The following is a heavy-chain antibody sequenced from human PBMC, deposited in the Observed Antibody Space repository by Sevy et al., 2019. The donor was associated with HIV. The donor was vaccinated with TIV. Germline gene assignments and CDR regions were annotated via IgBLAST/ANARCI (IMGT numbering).Heavy chain of an antibody. CDR2: ISFDATNK. D-gene: IGHD1-1*01. CDR3: ALERLSSDVAEYFQN. Sequence: GGSLRLSCAASGFTFSDYYMTWIRQAPGKGLEWVATISFDATNKHYADSVKGRFTISRDNFQNSLFLQMDSLRPEDTAVYYCALERLSSDVAEYFQNWGQGTLVTVSS. V-gene: IGHV3-30-3*01. CDR1: GFTFSDYY. J-gene: IGHJ1*01.